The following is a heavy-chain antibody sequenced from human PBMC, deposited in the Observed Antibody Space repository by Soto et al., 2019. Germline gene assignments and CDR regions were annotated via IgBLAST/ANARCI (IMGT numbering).Heavy chain of an antibody. D-gene: IGHD3-22*01. V-gene: IGHV3-23*01. CDR2: ISGGGGGT. CDR3: AKDVHYDSSGGLDC. J-gene: IGHJ4*02. CDR1: GFTFDNFA. Sequence: EVRLLESGGGLEQPGGSLRLSCTTSGFTFDNFAMSWVRQAPGRGLGWVSAISGGGGGTYYADSVKGRFIISRDNSKNTVFLQVNGLRTEDTAIYYCAKDVHYDSSGGLDCWGQGTLVTVSS.